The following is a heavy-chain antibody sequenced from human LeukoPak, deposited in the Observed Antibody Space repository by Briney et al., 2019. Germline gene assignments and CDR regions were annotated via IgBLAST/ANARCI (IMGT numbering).Heavy chain of an antibody. J-gene: IGHJ4*02. Sequence: ASVKVSCKASGYTFTSYGISGVRQAPGQGLEWMGWISAYNGNTNYAQKLQGRVTMTTDTSTSTAYMELRSLRSDDTAVYYCARDSFYYDSSGTFDYWGQGTLVTVSS. V-gene: IGHV1-18*01. CDR3: ARDSFYYDSSGTFDY. CDR2: ISAYNGNT. CDR1: GYTFTSYG. D-gene: IGHD3-22*01.